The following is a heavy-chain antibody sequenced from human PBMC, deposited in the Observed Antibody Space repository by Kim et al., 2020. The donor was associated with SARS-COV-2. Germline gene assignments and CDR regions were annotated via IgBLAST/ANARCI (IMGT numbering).Heavy chain of an antibody. CDR1: GFTFSSYA. CDR3: ARSHLGSYYYGMDV. Sequence: GGSLRLSCAASGFTFSSYAMHWVCQAPGKGLEWVAVISYDGSNKYYADSVKGRFTISRDNSKNTLYLQMNSLRAEDTAVYYCARSHLGSYYYGMDVWGQGTTVTVSS. J-gene: IGHJ6*02. D-gene: IGHD3-10*01. V-gene: IGHV3-30-3*01. CDR2: ISYDGSNK.